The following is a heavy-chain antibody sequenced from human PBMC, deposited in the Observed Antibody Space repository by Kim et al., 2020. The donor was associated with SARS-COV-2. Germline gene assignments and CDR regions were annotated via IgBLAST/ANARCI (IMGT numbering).Heavy chain of an antibody. D-gene: IGHD4-17*01. CDR1: GGTFSSYA. CDR2: IIPIFGTA. V-gene: IGHV1-69*13. Sequence: SVKVSCKASGGTFSSYAISWVRQAPGQGLEWMGGIIPIFGTANYAQKFQGRVTITADESTSTAYMELSSLRSEDTAVYYCATSLASYGGNGDYYYYGMDVWGQGTTVTVSS. J-gene: IGHJ6*02. CDR3: ATSLASYGGNGDYYYYGMDV.